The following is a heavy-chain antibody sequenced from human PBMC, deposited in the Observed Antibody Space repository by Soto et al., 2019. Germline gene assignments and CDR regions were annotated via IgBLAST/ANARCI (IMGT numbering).Heavy chain of an antibody. CDR1: GGTFSSYT. V-gene: IGHV1-69*08. CDR2: IIPILGTA. Sequence: GASVKVSCKASGGTFSSYTISWVRQAPGQGLEWMGRIIPILGTANYAQKFQGRVTITADESTSTAYMELSSLRSEDTAVYYCARSEYSYGYNYYYGMDVWGRGTTVTVSS. D-gene: IGHD5-18*01. CDR3: ARSEYSYGYNYYYGMDV. J-gene: IGHJ6*02.